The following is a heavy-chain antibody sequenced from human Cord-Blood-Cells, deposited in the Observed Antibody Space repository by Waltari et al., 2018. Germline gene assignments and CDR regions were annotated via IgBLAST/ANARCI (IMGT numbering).Heavy chain of an antibody. CDR3: ARSYCSSTSCSFDY. Sequence: QVQLQESGPGLVKPSQTLSLTCTVSGGSISSGSSYWSWIRQPAGKGLEWIGYIYTSGSTNYNPSLKSRVTTSVDTSKNQFSLKLSSVTAADTAVYYCARSYCSSTSCSFDYWGQGTLVTVSS. CDR2: IYTSGST. V-gene: IGHV4-61*09. CDR1: GGSISSGSSY. J-gene: IGHJ4*02. D-gene: IGHD2-2*01.